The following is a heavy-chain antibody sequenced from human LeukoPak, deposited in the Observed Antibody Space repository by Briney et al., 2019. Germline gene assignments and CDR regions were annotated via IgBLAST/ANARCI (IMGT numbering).Heavy chain of an antibody. V-gene: IGHV3-21*01. J-gene: IGHJ4*02. D-gene: IGHD6-13*01. CDR2: ISSSSSYI. CDR1: GFTFSNYN. Sequence: GGSLRLSCAASGFTFSNYNMNWVRQAPGKGLEWVSYISSSSSYIYYADSVKGRFTISRDNAKNSLYLQMNSLRAEDTAVYYCARDAAAAVRSHFGYWGQGTLVIVSS. CDR3: ARDAAAAVRSHFGY.